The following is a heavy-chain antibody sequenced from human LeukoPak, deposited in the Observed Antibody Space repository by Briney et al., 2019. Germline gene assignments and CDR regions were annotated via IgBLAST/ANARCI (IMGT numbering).Heavy chain of an antibody. CDR1: GFTFSSYH. J-gene: IGHJ4*02. V-gene: IGHV3-48*02. CDR3: ARGGSSCFDS. D-gene: IGHD6-13*01. CDR2: TSSSSGTI. Sequence: GGSLRLSCAAFGFTFSSYHMNWVRQAPGKGLEWVSYTSSSSGTIYYADSVKGRFTTSRDNAKNSLYLQMNNLRDEDTAVYYCARGGSSCFDSWGQGTLVTVSS.